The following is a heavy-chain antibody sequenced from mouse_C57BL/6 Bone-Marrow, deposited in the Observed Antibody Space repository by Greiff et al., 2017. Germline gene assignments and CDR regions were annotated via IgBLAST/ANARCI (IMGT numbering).Heavy chain of an antibody. CDR2: IYPRSGNT. V-gene: IGHV1-81*01. Sequence: VQLQQSGAELARPGASVKLSCKASGYTFTSYGISWVKQRTGQGLEWIGEIYPRSGNTYYNEKFKGKATLTADKSSSTAYMELRSLTSEDSAVSFCSRWRGYYRMRGFAYWGQWTLVTVSA. D-gene: IGHD2-12*01. CDR1: GYTFTSYG. CDR3: SRWRGYYRMRGFAY. J-gene: IGHJ3*01.